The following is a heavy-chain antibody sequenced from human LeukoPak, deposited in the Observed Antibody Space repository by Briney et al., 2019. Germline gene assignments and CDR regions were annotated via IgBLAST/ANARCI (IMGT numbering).Heavy chain of an antibody. CDR1: GFTVSSNY. V-gene: IGHV3-53*01. J-gene: IGHJ4*02. CDR2: IYSGGST. CDR3: ARVGYYGSDREGTADY. Sequence: GGSLRLSCAASGFTVSSNYMSWVRQAPGKGLEWVSVIYSGGSTYYADSVKGRFTISRDNSKNTLYLQMNSLRAEDTAVYYCARVGYYGSDREGTADYWGQGTLVTVSS. D-gene: IGHD3-10*01.